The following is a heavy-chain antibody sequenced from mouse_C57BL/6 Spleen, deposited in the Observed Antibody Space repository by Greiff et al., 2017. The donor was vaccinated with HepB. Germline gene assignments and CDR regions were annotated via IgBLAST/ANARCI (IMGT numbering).Heavy chain of an antibody. CDR3: ASSVVAPYYYAMDY. V-gene: IGHV5-6*01. CDR1: GFTFSSYG. J-gene: IGHJ4*01. Sequence: EVKLVESGGDLVKPGGSLKLSCAASGFTFSSYGMSWVRQTPDKRLEWVATISSGGSYTYYPDSVKGRFTISRDNAKNTLYLQMSSLKSEDTAMYYCASSVVAPYYYAMDYWGQGTSVTVSS. D-gene: IGHD1-1*01. CDR2: ISSGGSYT.